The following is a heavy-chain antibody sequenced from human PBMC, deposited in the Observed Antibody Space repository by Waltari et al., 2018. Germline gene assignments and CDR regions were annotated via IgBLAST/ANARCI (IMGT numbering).Heavy chain of an antibody. CDR1: GYSFVGYY. J-gene: IGHJ4*02. Sequence: QVHLVQSGAEVKKSGASVKVSCKASGYSFVGYYLYWLRQAPGQGLDWMGWINPTNGVTNYAQKFQGRVTMTRDTSINSVYMDLSRLRSDDTAVYFCARGLGGSSPFDYWGRGTLVTVSS. CDR2: INPTNGVT. D-gene: IGHD3-16*01. V-gene: IGHV1-2*02. CDR3: ARGLGGSSPFDY.